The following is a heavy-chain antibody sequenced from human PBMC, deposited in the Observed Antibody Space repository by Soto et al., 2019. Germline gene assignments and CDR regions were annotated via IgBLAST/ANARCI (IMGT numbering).Heavy chain of an antibody. CDR3: ARDSDDYGDSTLEGRVVVGASTMIDFPNPLQPLP. V-gene: IGHV1-46*03. D-gene: IGHD4-17*01. CDR2: INPSGGST. J-gene: IGHJ5*02. CDR1: GYTFTSYY. Sequence: GASVKVSCKASGYTFTSYYMHWVRQAPGQGLEWMGIINPSGGSTSYAQKFQGRVTMTRDTSTSTVYMELSSLRSEDTAVYYGARDSDDYGDSTLEGRVVVGASTMIDFPNPLQPLPWG.